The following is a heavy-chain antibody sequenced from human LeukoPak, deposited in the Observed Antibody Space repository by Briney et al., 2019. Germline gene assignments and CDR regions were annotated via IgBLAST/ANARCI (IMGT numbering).Heavy chain of an antibody. J-gene: IGHJ4*02. CDR3: ARDVRGGDYLLPY. V-gene: IGHV4-30-4*08. D-gene: IGHD2-21*01. CDR1: GGSISSGDYY. CDR2: IYYSGST. Sequence: SQTLSLTCTVSGGSISSGDYYWSWIRQPPGKGLEWIGYIYYSGSTYYNPSLKSRVTISVDTSKNQFSLKLSSVTAADTAVYYCARDVRGGDYLLPYWGQGTLDPVSS.